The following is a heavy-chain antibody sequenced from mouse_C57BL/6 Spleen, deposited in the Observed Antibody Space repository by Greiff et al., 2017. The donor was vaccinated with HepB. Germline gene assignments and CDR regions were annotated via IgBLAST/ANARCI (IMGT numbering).Heavy chain of an antibody. CDR2: IYPGDGDT. CDR1: GYAFSSSW. V-gene: IGHV1-82*01. Sequence: QVPLQQSGPELVKPGASVKISCKASGYAFSSSWMNWVKQRPGKGLEWIGRIYPGDGDTNYNGKFKGKATLTADKSSSTAYMQLSSLTSEDSAVYFCARGGAYWGQGTLVTVSA. CDR3: ARGGAY. J-gene: IGHJ3*01.